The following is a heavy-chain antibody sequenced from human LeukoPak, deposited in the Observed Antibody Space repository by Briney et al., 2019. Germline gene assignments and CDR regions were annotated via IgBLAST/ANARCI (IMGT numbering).Heavy chain of an antibody. CDR2: ISATNGST. CDR1: GFTFSSYA. D-gene: IGHD3-10*01. J-gene: IGHJ4*02. Sequence: GGSLRLSCAASGFTFSSYAMSWVRQAPGKGLAWVSSISATNGSTHYADSVKGRFTISRDNSKNTLYLQMNSLRAEDTSVYYCASRSYYPSDGGQGTLVTVSS. CDR3: ASRSYYPSD. V-gene: IGHV3-23*01.